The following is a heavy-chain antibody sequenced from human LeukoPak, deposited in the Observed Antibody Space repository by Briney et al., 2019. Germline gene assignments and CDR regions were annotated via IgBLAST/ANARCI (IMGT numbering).Heavy chain of an antibody. Sequence: GGSLRLSCATSGFTFSRYWMSWVRQAPGKGLEWVANIKQDGSEKNYMGSVRGRFTISRDNAKNSLYLQMNSLRAEDTAVYYCATFTSGSYYRDYFDYWGQGTLVTVSS. D-gene: IGHD1-26*01. CDR2: IKQDGSEK. CDR3: ATFTSGSYYRDYFDY. CDR1: GFTFSRYW. J-gene: IGHJ4*02. V-gene: IGHV3-7*03.